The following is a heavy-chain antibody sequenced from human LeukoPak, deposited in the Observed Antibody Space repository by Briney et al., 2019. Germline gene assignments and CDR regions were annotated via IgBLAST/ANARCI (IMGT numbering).Heavy chain of an antibody. J-gene: IGHJ4*02. D-gene: IGHD2-21*02. Sequence: GGSLRLSCAASGFTFSSYAMHWVRQAPGKGLEWVAVISYDGSNKFYADSVKGRFTFSRDNSKNTLYLQMNSLRAEDTAVYYCAKDRWRLFGGDCYLSYWGQGTLVTVSS. CDR3: AKDRWRLFGGDCYLSY. CDR1: GFTFSSYA. V-gene: IGHV3-30*04. CDR2: ISYDGSNK.